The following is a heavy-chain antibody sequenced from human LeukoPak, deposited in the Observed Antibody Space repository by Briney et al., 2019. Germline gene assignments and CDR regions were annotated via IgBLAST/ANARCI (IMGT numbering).Heavy chain of an antibody. CDR2: ITLDGSAA. CDR1: GFTFTSYW. Sequence: GGSLRLSCAASGFTFTSYWMHWVRQAPGKGLVWVSRITLDGSAATYADSVKGRFTISREDGKNSLYLQMNRLRAGDTAMYYCARDAFSYGYGWYFDLWGRGTLVTVAS. V-gene: IGHV3-74*03. J-gene: IGHJ2*01. CDR3: ARDAFSYGYGWYFDL. D-gene: IGHD5-18*01.